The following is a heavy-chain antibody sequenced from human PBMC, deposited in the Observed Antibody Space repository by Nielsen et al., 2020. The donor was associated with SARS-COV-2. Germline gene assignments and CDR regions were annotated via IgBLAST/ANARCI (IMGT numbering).Heavy chain of an antibody. CDR3: ARERNYDSSGYLETHFDY. Sequence: WVRQAPGQRLEWMGWINAGNGITKYSQKFQGRVTITRDTSASTAYMELSSLRSEDTAVYYCARERNYDSSGYLETHFDYWGQGTLVTVSS. J-gene: IGHJ4*02. CDR2: INAGNGIT. D-gene: IGHD3-22*01. V-gene: IGHV1-3*01.